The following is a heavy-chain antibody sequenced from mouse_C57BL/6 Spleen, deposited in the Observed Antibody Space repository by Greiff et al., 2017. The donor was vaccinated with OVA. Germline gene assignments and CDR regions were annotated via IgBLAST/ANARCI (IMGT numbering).Heavy chain of an antibody. CDR1: GYTFTDYY. Sequence: QVQLQQSGAELVRPGASVKLSCKASGYTFTDYYINWVKQRPGQGLEWIARIYPGSGNTYYNEKFKGKATLTAEKSSSTAYMQLSSLTSEDSAVYFCARSRTTVVYFDYWGQGTTLTVSS. CDR3: ARSRTTVVYFDY. J-gene: IGHJ2*01. V-gene: IGHV1-76*01. CDR2: IYPGSGNT. D-gene: IGHD1-1*01.